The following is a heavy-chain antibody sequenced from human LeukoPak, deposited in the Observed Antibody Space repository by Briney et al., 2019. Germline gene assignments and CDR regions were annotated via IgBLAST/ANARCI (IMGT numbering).Heavy chain of an antibody. Sequence: ASVKVSCKATGYTFTSYGISWVRQAPGQGLEWMGWISSNSDNTNYAQKLQGRVTMTTDTPTSTAYMELRSLRSDDTAVYYCARDWGSIKVITDYWGQGTLVTVSS. J-gene: IGHJ4*02. CDR3: ARDWGSIKVITDY. V-gene: IGHV1-18*01. D-gene: IGHD3-16*01. CDR1: GYTFTSYG. CDR2: ISSNSDNT.